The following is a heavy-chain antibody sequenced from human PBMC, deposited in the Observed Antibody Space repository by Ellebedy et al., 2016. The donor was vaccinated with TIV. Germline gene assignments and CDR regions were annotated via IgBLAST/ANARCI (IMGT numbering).Heavy chain of an antibody. CDR1: GFTFSSYA. CDR3: AKDLGDYGGNAVLFYHYGMDV. CDR2: ISGSGSST. V-gene: IGHV3-23*01. D-gene: IGHD4-23*01. Sequence: GGSLRLXCAASGFTFSSYAMSWVRQAPGKGLEWVSGISGSGSSTYYADSVKGRFTIPRDNSKNTLYLQMNSLRAEDTAIYYCAKDLGDYGGNAVLFYHYGMDVWGQGTTVTVSS. J-gene: IGHJ6*02.